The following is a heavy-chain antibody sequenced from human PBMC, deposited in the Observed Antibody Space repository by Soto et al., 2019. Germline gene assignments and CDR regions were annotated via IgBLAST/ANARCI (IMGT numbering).Heavy chain of an antibody. CDR1: GFSFSHYA. Sequence: EVQLLESGGGLVQPGGSLRLSCVASGFSFSHYAMTWVRRAPGKGLDWVSVISGSDGSTYYADSVKGQFPISRDNSKNTLYLQMNSLRTKDTAVYNCARYREREAGYEDYWGQGTLVTVSS. CDR3: ARYREREAGYEDY. CDR2: ISGSDGST. J-gene: IGHJ4*02. V-gene: IGHV3-23*01. D-gene: IGHD5-12*01.